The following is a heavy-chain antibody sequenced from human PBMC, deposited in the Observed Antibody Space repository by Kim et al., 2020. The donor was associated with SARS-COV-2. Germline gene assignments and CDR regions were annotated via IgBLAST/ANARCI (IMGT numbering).Heavy chain of an antibody. Sequence: GRFTISRDNAKNSLYLQMNSLRAGDTAVYYCARDLMRWTTQWGAPNWFDPWGQGTLVTVSS. D-gene: IGHD4-17*01. V-gene: IGHV3-11*06. J-gene: IGHJ5*02. CDR3: ARDLMRWTTQWGAPNWFDP.